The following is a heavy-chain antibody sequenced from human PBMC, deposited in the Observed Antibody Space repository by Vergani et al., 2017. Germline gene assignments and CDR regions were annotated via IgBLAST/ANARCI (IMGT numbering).Heavy chain of an antibody. J-gene: IGHJ4*02. CDR2: INPNSGGT. Sequence: QVQLVQSGAEVKKPGASVKVSCKASGYTFTGYYMHWVRQAPGQGLEWMGWINPNSGGTNYAQKFQGRVTMTRDTSISTADMELSRLRSEDTAVYYCARAPSLDPGTFAFWGQGTLVTVSS. CDR1: GYTFTGYY. CDR3: ARAPSLDPGTFAF. V-gene: IGHV1-2*02. D-gene: IGHD1-1*01.